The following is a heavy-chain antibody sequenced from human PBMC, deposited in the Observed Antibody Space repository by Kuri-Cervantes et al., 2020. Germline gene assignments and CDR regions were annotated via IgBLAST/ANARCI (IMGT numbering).Heavy chain of an antibody. J-gene: IGHJ5*02. CDR3: ARDISSGWYGWFDP. CDR1: GGSISSYY. Sequence: SETLSLTCTVSGGSISSYYWSWIRQPPGKGLEWIGYIYYSGSTNYNPSLKSRVTISVDTSKNQFSLKLSSVTAADTAVYYCARDISSGWYGWFDPWGQGTLVTASS. V-gene: IGHV4-59*01. CDR2: IYYSGST. D-gene: IGHD6-19*01.